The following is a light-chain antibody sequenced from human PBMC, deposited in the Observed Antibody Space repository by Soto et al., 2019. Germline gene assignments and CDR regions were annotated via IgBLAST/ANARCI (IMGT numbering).Light chain of an antibody. CDR3: QQYNSYTWT. CDR2: KAS. Sequence: DIKMTQSPSTLSGSVGDRVTIPCRASQTISSWLAWYQQKPGKAPKLLIYKASSLESGVPSRFSGSGSGTEFTLTISSLQPDDFATYYCQQYNSYTWTFGQGTRLEIK. CDR1: QTISSW. J-gene: IGKJ5*01. V-gene: IGKV1-5*03.